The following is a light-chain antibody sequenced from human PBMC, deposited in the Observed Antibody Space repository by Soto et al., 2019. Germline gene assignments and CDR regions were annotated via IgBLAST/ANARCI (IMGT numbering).Light chain of an antibody. Sequence: EIVLPQSPGSLSWSPGQRATLSCRASQSVDTTFFAWSQNKPGQAPSLLNYGASKRPTGIPDRFSDSGSGTDLTLIISRLEPEDFAVYDCQQYMSSVTFGQGTKVEIK. V-gene: IGKV3-20*01. CDR3: QQYMSSVT. CDR1: QSVDTTF. CDR2: GAS. J-gene: IGKJ1*01.